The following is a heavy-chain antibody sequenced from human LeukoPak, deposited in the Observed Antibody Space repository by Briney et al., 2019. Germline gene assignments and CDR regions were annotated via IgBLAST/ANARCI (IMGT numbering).Heavy chain of an antibody. CDR2: INHSGST. Sequence: SETLSLTCAVHGGSFSGYYWSWIRQPPGKGLEWIGEINHSGSTNYNPSLKRRVTISVDTSKNQFSLKLNSVTASDTAVYYCARVGRAVRFWGQGTLVTVSS. V-gene: IGHV4-34*01. CDR3: ARVGRAVRF. J-gene: IGHJ4*02. CDR1: GGSFSGYY.